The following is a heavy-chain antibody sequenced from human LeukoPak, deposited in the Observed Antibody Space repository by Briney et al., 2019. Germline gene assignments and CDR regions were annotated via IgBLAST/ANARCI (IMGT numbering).Heavy chain of an antibody. D-gene: IGHD2-2*01. CDR1: GYTFTSYA. V-gene: IGHV1-3*01. Sequence: ASVTVSCKASGYTFTSYAMHWVRQAPGQRLEWMGWINAGSGNTKYSQKFQGRVTITRDTSASTAYMELSSLRSEDTAVYYCARAPRYCSSTSCSPPGNYWGQGTLVTVSS. CDR2: INAGSGNT. J-gene: IGHJ4*02. CDR3: ARAPRYCSSTSCSPPGNY.